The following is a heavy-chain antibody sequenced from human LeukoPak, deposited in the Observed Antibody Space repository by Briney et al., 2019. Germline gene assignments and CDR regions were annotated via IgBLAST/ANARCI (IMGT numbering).Heavy chain of an antibody. J-gene: IGHJ2*01. D-gene: IGHD5-24*01. V-gene: IGHV4-4*07. CDR3: ARDYNNWYFDL. CDR1: GDSISSYY. CDR2: IYPSGSA. Sequence: SETLSLTCDVSGDSISSYYWSWIRQPAGKGLEWLGRIYPSGSANYNPSLKSRGTMSVDTSRNQFSLRLSSVTAADTAVYFCARDYNNWYFDLRGRGTLVTVSS.